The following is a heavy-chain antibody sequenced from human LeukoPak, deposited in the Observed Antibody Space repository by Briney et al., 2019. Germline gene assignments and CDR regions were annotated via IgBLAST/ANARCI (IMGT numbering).Heavy chain of an antibody. CDR2: IYYSGST. CDR1: GASISSYY. J-gene: IGHJ3*02. V-gene: IGHV4-59*01. D-gene: IGHD5-18*01. Sequence: SETLSLTCSVSGASISSYYWSWIRQPPGKGLEWIGYIYYSGSTNYNPSLKSRVTISVDTSKNQFSLGLSSVTAADTAVYYCARSEYSYGADAFDIWGQGTMVTVSS. CDR3: ARSEYSYGADAFDI.